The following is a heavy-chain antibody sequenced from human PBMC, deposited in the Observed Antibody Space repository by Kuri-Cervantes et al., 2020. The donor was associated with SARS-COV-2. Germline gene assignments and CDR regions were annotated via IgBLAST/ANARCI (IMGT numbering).Heavy chain of an antibody. V-gene: IGHV3-30-3*01. CDR2: ISYGGSNK. CDR3: ARVKSEDYYDSSGYYYEDY. CDR1: GFTFSSYA. J-gene: IGHJ4*02. Sequence: GESLKISCAASGFTFSSYAMHWVRQAPGKGLEWVAVISYGGSNKYYADSVKGRFTISRDNSKNTLYLQMNSLRAEDTAVYYCARVKSEDYYDSSGYYYEDYWGQGTLVTVSS. D-gene: IGHD3-22*01.